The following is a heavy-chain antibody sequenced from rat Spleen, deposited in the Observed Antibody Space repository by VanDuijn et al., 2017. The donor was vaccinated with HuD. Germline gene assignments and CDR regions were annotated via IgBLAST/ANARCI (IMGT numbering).Heavy chain of an antibody. Sequence: EVLLVESNGGLVQPGRSLKLSCAASGFTFSSFPMAWVRQAPTTGLEWVATISYGDRSGHSSTYYRDSVKGRFTISRDNAKSTLSLQMDSLRSEDTATYYCARRHYGYTDYFDYWGQGVMVTVSS. D-gene: IGHD1-4*01. V-gene: IGHV5-29*01. J-gene: IGHJ2*01. CDR3: ARRHYGYTDYFDY. CDR2: ISYGDRSGHSST. CDR1: GFTFSSFP.